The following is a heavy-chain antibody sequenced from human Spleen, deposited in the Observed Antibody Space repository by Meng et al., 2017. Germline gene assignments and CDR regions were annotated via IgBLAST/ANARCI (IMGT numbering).Heavy chain of an antibody. J-gene: IGHJ5*02. CDR1: GGSISTSGYY. CDR3: VRSSGWVKTGFDP. V-gene: IGHV4-39*01. CDR2: IGHSGFP. D-gene: IGHD6-19*01. Sequence: QPQLQESGPGLVKPSEALSLTCSVSGGSISTSGYYWGWIRQPPGKGLEWIGSIGHSGFPYYTPSLKSRVTVSIDTSRNQFSLWLTSVTAADTAVYYCVRSSGWVKTGFDPWGQGTLVTVSS.